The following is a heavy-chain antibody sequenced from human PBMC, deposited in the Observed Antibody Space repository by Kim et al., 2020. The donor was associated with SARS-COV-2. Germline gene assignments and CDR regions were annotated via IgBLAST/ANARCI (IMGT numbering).Heavy chain of an antibody. CDR1: GFTFSNYA. CDR2: ISGSGGNT. CDR3: AKAQVETRDYYGMDV. D-gene: IGHD2-21*02. J-gene: IGHJ6*02. V-gene: IGHV3-23*01. Sequence: GGSLRLSCAASGFTFSNYAMSWVRQAPGKGLVWVSGISGSGGNTYYADSVKGRFIISRDNSKNTLYLQMNSLRAEDTALYYCAKAQVETRDYYGMDVWG.